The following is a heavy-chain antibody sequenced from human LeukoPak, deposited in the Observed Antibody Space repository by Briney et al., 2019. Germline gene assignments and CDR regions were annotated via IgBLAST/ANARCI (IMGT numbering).Heavy chain of an antibody. CDR3: ARVYSNSHEPDY. J-gene: IGHJ4*02. CDR1: GYTFTNYG. D-gene: IGHD6-13*01. Sequence: ASVKVSCKASGYTFTNYGFSWLRQAPGQGPEWMGWISAYNGNANYAPKFQGGVTLTTDTSTTTAYMELTTLRSDDTAVYYCARVYSNSHEPDYWGQGTLVTVSS. V-gene: IGHV1-18*01. CDR2: ISAYNGNA.